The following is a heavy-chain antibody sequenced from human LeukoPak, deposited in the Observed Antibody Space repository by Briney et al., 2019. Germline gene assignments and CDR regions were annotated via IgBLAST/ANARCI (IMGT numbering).Heavy chain of an antibody. D-gene: IGHD3-22*01. Sequence: SGTLSLTCTVPGYSISSGYYWGWIRPPPGKGREWIGSIYHSGSTYYNPSLKSRVTISVDTSKNQFSLKLSSVTAADTAVYFCARGPYSYDSSGAFDIWGQGTMVTVSS. J-gene: IGHJ3*02. V-gene: IGHV4-38-2*02. CDR2: IYHSGST. CDR1: GYSISSGYY. CDR3: ARGPYSYDSSGAFDI.